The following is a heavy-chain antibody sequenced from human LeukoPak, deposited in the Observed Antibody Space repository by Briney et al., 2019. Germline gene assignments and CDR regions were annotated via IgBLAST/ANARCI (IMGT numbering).Heavy chain of an antibody. D-gene: IGHD3-3*01. CDR3: ARDFWSGNKPLYYMDV. CDR2: INPSGGST. V-gene: IGHV1-46*01. J-gene: IGHJ6*03. CDR1: GYTFTSYY. Sequence: GASVKVSCKASGYTFTSYYMHWVRQAPGQGLEWMGIINPSGGSTSYAQKFQGRVTMTRDTSTSTVYMELSSLRSEDTAVYYCARDFWSGNKPLYYMDVWGKGTTVTVSS.